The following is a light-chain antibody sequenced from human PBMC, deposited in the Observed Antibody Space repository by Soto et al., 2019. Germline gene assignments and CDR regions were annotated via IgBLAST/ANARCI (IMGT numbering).Light chain of an antibody. CDR3: ASWDDRLGAVI. CDR1: SSNIGSDY. CDR2: RDI. Sequence: QSALTQPPSASGTPGQTVTITCSGSSSNIGSDYVFWYQQLPGTAPRLLIYRDIQRPSGVPDRFSGSKSGSSGSLAISALRSEDEAVYYCASWDDRLGAVIFGGGTKVTVL. J-gene: IGLJ2*01. V-gene: IGLV1-47*01.